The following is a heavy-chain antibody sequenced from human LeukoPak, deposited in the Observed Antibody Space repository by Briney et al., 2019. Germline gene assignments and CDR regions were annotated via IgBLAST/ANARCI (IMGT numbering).Heavy chain of an antibody. V-gene: IGHV1-2*04. Sequence: ASVKVSCKASGYTFTGYYVHWVRQVPGQGLGWMGWINPNSGGTNYAQKFQGWVTMTRDTSISTAYMELSRLRSDDTAVYYCARSPYCSSTSCYYWFDPWGQGTLVTVSS. D-gene: IGHD2-2*01. CDR2: INPNSGGT. J-gene: IGHJ5*02. CDR3: ARSPYCSSTSCYYWFDP. CDR1: GYTFTGYY.